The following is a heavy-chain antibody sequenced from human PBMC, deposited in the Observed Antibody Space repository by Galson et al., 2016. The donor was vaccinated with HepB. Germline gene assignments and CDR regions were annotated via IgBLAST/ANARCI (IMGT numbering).Heavy chain of an antibody. CDR1: GGSIGAPDYY. CDR2: IYYTGTP. Sequence: SETLSLTCTVSGGSIGAPDYYWGWIRQSPQRGLEWIGNIYYTGTPYYNPSLKNRVTISMDTSTNQFFLKLTSVTAADTAIYYCTKVPDYYGSGYGVDVWGQGTTVTVSS. V-gene: IGHV4-39*07. D-gene: IGHD3-10*01. J-gene: IGHJ6*02. CDR3: TKVPDYYGSGYGVDV.